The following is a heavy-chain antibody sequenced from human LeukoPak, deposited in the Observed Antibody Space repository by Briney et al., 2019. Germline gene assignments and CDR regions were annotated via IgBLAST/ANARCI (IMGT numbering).Heavy chain of an antibody. CDR3: ARVVRYSSSWEDY. CDR2: IIPILGIA. V-gene: IGHV1-69*02. J-gene: IGHJ4*02. CDR1: GGTFSSYT. Sequence: ASVKVSCKASGGTFSSYTISWVRQAPGQGLEWMGRIIPILGIANYAQKFQGRVTITADKSTSTAYMELSSLRSEDTAVYYCARVVRYSSSWEDYWGQGTLVTVSS. D-gene: IGHD6-13*01.